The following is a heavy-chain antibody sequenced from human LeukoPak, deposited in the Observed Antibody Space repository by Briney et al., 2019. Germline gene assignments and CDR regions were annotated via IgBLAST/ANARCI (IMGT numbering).Heavy chain of an antibody. J-gene: IGHJ4*02. CDR1: GFTISSYA. V-gene: IGHV3-23*01. CDR3: AKADHYYDSSGSYFDY. Sequence: PGGSLRLSCAASGFTISSYAMSWVRQAPGKGLEWVSAISGSGGSTYYADSVKGRFTISRDNSKSTLYLQMNSLRAEDTAVYYCAKADHYYDSSGSYFDYWGQGTLVTVSS. D-gene: IGHD3-22*01. CDR2: ISGSGGST.